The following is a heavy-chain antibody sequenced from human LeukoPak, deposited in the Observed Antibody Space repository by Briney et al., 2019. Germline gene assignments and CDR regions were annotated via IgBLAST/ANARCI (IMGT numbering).Heavy chain of an antibody. J-gene: IGHJ3*02. CDR1: GFTFTDYY. D-gene: IGHD2-15*01. V-gene: IGHV3-11*04. Sequence: GSLRLSCAASGFTFTDYYMSWIRQAPGKGLEWVSYITNSGTTIYYADSVKGRFTISRDNSKNTLYLQMNSLRAEDTAVYYCARERYCSGGSCAAIDAFDIWGQGTMVTVSS. CDR3: ARERYCSGGSCAAIDAFDI. CDR2: ITNSGTTI.